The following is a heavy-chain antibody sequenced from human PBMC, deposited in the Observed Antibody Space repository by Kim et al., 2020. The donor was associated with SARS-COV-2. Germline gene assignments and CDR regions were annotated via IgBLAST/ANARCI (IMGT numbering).Heavy chain of an antibody. J-gene: IGHJ4*02. CDR1: GFTFSSYA. Sequence: GGSLRLSCAASGFTFSSYAMSWVRQAPGKGLGGVVDISGGGGSTYYADSVKGRFTISRDNSKNTLYLQMNSLRAEDTAVYYCAKEITMVRGAVGSLFDYWGQGTLVTVSS. V-gene: IGHV3-23*01. D-gene: IGHD3-10*01. CDR2: ISGGGGST. CDR3: AKEITMVRGAVGSLFDY.